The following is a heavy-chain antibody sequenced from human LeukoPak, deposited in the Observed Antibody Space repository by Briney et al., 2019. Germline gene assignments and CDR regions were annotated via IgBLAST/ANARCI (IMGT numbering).Heavy chain of an antibody. J-gene: IGHJ4*02. CDR1: GYTFTGYY. CDR2: INPNSGGT. D-gene: IGHD6-19*01. CDR3: ARALQWLVVDDY. V-gene: IGHV1-2*02. Sequence: ASVKVYCKASGYTFTGYYMHWVRQAPGQGLEWMGWINPNSGGTNYAQKFQGRVTMTRDTSISTAYMELSRLRSDDTAVYYCARALQWLVVDDYWGQGTLVTVSS.